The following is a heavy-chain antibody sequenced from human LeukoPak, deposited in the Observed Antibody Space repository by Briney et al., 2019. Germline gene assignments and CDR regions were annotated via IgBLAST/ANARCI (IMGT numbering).Heavy chain of an antibody. D-gene: IGHD3-9*01. CDR1: GGSISSGGYY. J-gene: IGHJ3*02. CDR2: IYYSGST. Sequence: PSETLSLTCTVSGGSISSGGYYWIWIPQHPGQGLVWIGYIYYSGSTDYNPSLKSRFTMSVDTSKNQFSLKLSSVTAADTAVYYCASADYDMAFDIWGQGTMVTVSS. V-gene: IGHV4-31*03. CDR3: ASADYDMAFDI.